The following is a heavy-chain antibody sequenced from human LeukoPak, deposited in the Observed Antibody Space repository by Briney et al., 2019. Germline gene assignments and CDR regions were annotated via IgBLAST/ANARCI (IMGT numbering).Heavy chain of an antibody. J-gene: IGHJ6*03. V-gene: IGHV3-23*01. CDR1: GFTFSSYA. CDR2: ISGSGGST. CDR3: AKRGRGYSYGPSYYYYYMDV. D-gene: IGHD5-18*01. Sequence: GGSLRLSCAASGFTFSSYAMSWVRQAPGKGLECVSAISGSGGSTYYADSVKGRFTISRDNSKNTLYLQMNSLRAEDTAVYYCAKRGRGYSYGPSYYYYYMDVWGKGTTVTVSS.